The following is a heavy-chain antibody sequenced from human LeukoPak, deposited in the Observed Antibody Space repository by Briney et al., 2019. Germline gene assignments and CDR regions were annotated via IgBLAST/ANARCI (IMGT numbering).Heavy chain of an antibody. V-gene: IGHV5-51*01. D-gene: IGHD6-6*01. CDR3: ARQFPQLEYSSSSYGDYYYYMDV. CDR1: GYSFTSYW. Sequence: GESLKISCKGSGYSFTSYWIGWVRQMPGKGLEWMGIIYPGDSDTRYSPSFQGQVTISADKSISTAYLQWSSPKASDTAMYYCARQFPQLEYSSSSYGDYYYYMDVWGKGTTVTVSS. CDR2: IYPGDSDT. J-gene: IGHJ6*03.